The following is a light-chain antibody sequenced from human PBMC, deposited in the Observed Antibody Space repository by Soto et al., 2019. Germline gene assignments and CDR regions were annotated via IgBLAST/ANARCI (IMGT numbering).Light chain of an antibody. CDR1: QSVSSN. CDR3: QQYHRWPQT. J-gene: IGKJ1*01. V-gene: IGKV3-15*01. CDR2: GAS. Sequence: EIVMTQSPATLSVSPLERASLSCRASQSVSSNLAWYQQKPGQAPRLLIYGASTRATGIPARFSGSGSGTEFTLTISSLQSEDFAVYYCQQYHRWPQTFGQGTKVDIK.